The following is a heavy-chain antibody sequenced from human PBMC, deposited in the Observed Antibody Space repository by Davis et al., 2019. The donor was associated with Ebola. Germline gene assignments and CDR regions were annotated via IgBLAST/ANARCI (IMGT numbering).Heavy chain of an antibody. J-gene: IGHJ6*03. CDR3: ARGTFGDYYYYYMDV. CDR1: GFTFSNAW. V-gene: IGHV3-33*08. CDR2: IWYDGSNK. Sequence: GESLKISCAASGFTFSNAWMSWVRQAPGKGLEWVAVIWYDGSNKYYADSVKGRFTISRDNSKNTLYLQMNSLRAEDTAVYYCARGTFGDYYYYYMDVWGKGTTVTVSS. D-gene: IGHD3-3*01.